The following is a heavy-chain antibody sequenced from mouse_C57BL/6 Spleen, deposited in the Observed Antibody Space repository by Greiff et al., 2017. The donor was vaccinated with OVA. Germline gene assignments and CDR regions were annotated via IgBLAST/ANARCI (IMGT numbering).Heavy chain of an antibody. J-gene: IGHJ2*01. CDR3: ARDTTVYYFDY. D-gene: IGHD1-1*01. CDR1: GYAFSSYW. V-gene: IGHV1-80*01. Sequence: VQLQQSGAELVKPGASVKISCKASGYAFSSYWMNWVKQTPGKGLEWIGQIYPGDGDTNYNGKFKGRATLTADKSSSTGYMQLSSLTSEDSGVYFCARDTTVYYFDYWGQGTTLTVSS. CDR2: IYPGDGDT.